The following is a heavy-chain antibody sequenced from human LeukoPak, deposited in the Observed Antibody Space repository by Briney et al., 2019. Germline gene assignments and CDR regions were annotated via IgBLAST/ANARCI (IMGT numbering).Heavy chain of an antibody. CDR2: ISSSSSYI. CDR1: GFTFSSYS. Sequence: GGSLRLSCAASGFTFSSYSMNWVRQAPGKGLEWVSSISSSSSYIYYAGSVKGRFTISRDNAKNSLYLQMNSLRAEDTAVYYCARDRKGDYYDSSGYYYFDYWGQGTLVTVSS. J-gene: IGHJ4*02. V-gene: IGHV3-21*01. CDR3: ARDRKGDYYDSSGYYYFDY. D-gene: IGHD3-22*01.